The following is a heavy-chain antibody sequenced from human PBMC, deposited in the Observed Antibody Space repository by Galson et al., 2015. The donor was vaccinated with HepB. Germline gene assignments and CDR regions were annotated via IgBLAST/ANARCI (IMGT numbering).Heavy chain of an antibody. CDR1: GFIFSNAW. CDR2: IKSKTDGGTT. CDR3: VTGILGRIHFW. Sequence: SLRLSCASSGFIFSNAWMSWVRQAPGKGLEWVGRIKSKTDGGTTEYAAPVKGRFTISRDDSKNRLYLQMNSLKTEDTAVYYCVTGILGRIHFWWGQGTLVIVSS. V-gene: IGHV3-15*01. J-gene: IGHJ4*02. D-gene: IGHD3-3*02.